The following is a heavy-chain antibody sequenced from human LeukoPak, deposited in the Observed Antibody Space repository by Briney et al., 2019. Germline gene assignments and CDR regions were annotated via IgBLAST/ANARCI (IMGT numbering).Heavy chain of an antibody. CDR2: IYYSGNT. CDR1: GGSISSDTYY. Sequence: SETLSLTCTVSGGSISSDTYYWGWIRQPPGRGLEWIGSIYYSGNTYYNPSLKSRVTISVHTSKKQFSLKLSSVTAADTAVYYCARRYSYGDAIAFDIWGQGTMVTVSS. CDR3: ARRYSYGDAIAFDI. D-gene: IGHD5-18*01. V-gene: IGHV4-39*07. J-gene: IGHJ3*02.